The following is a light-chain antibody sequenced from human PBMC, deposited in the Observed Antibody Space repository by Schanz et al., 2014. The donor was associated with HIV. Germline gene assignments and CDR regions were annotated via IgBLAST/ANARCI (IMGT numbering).Light chain of an antibody. CDR2: EAS. CDR3: QQYSTKPYT. Sequence: DIQMTQSPSTLSASVGDRVTITCRASQSIGNSLAWFQQKPGRAPQLLIYEASILETGVPSRFSGSGFGTEFTLTISSLQPDDFATYYCQQYSTKPYTFGQGTKLEIK. CDR1: QSIGNS. V-gene: IGKV1-5*03. J-gene: IGKJ2*01.